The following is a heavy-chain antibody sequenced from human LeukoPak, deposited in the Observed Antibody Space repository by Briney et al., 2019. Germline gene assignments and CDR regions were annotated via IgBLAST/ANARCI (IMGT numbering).Heavy chain of an antibody. V-gene: IGHV3-7*01. Sequence: GGSLRLSCEVSGFTFSSYWMSWVRQAPGKGLEWVAIISYDGGEIYYVDSVKGRFTLSRDNAKSSVYLQMNSLRAEDTAVDYCARDKPRGSYDGSIFDSWGQGTLVTFS. D-gene: IGHD3-16*01. CDR2: ISYDGGEI. CDR3: ARDKPRGSYDGSIFDS. J-gene: IGHJ5*01. CDR1: GFTFSSYW.